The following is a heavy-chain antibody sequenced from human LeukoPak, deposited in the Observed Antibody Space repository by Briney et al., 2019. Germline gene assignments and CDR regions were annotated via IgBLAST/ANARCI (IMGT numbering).Heavy chain of an antibody. V-gene: IGHV3-23*01. CDR2: ISGGGERT. CDR3: GKDGGQYSSGPEFDP. CDR1: GIVFSRAA. J-gene: IGHJ5*02. D-gene: IGHD6-19*01. Sequence: GGSLRLSCTASGIVFSRAAMNWARQSPGRGLEWLSAISGGGERTFYADSVKGRFTISRDNSKNMVYLQMNSLRADDTAIYYCGKDGGQYSSGPEFDPRGQGALVTVSS.